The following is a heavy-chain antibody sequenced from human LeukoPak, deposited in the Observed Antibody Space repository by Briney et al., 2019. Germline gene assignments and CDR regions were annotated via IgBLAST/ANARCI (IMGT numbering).Heavy chain of an antibody. CDR3: ARACSTSCHDAFDI. J-gene: IGHJ3*02. CDR1: GYTFTGYY. D-gene: IGHD2-2*01. Sequence: ASVKVSCKASGYTFTGYYMRWVRQAPGQGLEWMGWINPNSGGTNYAQKFQGWVTMTRDTSISTAYMELSRLRSDDTAVYYCARACSTSCHDAFDIWGQGTMVTVSS. CDR2: INPNSGGT. V-gene: IGHV1-2*04.